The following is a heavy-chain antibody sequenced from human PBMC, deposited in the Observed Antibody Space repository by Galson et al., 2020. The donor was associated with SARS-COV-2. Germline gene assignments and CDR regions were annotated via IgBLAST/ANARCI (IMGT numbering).Heavy chain of an antibody. Sequence: GSLRLSCAASGFTFNEHDMHWVRQAPGKGLEWLAFVRFDGNNKFYSDSVRGRFTISRDNSKNTLHLHMSSLRVEDTAVYYCGGGPPATDYWGQGALVTVSS. CDR1: GFTFNEHD. CDR2: VRFDGNNK. V-gene: IGHV3-30*02. CDR3: GGGPPATDY. J-gene: IGHJ4*02. D-gene: IGHD2-15*01.